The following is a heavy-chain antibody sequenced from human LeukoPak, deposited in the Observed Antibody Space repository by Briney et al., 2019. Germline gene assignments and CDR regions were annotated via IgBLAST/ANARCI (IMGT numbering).Heavy chain of an antibody. V-gene: IGHV4-38-2*01. D-gene: IGHD4/OR15-4a*01. CDR3: ARGGLTDHFDY. Sequence: SETLSLTCAVSGYSISSGYYWGWIRQPPGKGLEWIGSLYHTGNTYYNPSLKSRLTISVDTPKNQFSLKLSSVTAADTAVYYCARGGLTDHFDYWGQGTLVTVPP. CDR1: GYSISSGYY. CDR2: LYHTGNT. J-gene: IGHJ4*02.